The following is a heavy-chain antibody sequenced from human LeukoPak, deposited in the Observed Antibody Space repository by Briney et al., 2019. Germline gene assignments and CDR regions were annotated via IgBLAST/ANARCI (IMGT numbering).Heavy chain of an antibody. D-gene: IGHD6-13*01. CDR3: AREQQQLASHYFDY. CDR1: GGSISSGSYY. J-gene: IGHJ4*02. V-gene: IGHV4-61*01. CDR2: IYYSGST. Sequence: SETLSLTCTVSGGSISSGSYYWSWIRQPPGKGLEWIGYIYYSGSTNYNPSLKSRVTISVDTSKNQFSLKLSSVTAADTAVYYCAREQQQLASHYFDYWGQGTLVTVSS.